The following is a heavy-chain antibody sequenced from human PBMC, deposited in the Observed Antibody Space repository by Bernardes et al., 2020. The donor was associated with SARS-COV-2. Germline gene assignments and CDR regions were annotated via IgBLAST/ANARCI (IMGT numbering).Heavy chain of an antibody. CDR3: ARHGRGGDWFEP. CDR1: GGSIINHY. D-gene: IGHD1-26*01. V-gene: IGHV4-59*08. CDR2: ISDSGSS. Sequence: SETLSLTCTVSGGSIINHYWSWIRQSPGHGLELIGYISDSGSSDYNPSLKSRVSISVDTSANQFSLKLSFVTPADTAVYYCARHGRGGDWFEPWGQGTLVTVSS. J-gene: IGHJ5*02.